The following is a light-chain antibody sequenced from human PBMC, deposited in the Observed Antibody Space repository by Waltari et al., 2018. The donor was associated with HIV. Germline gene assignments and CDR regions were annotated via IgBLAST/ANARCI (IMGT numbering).Light chain of an antibody. CDR1: QNIKTF. CDR2: GVS. Sequence: IQLTQSPSSLSASLGDKVTITYRASQNIKTFLNWYHVRRGKAPRLLIYGVSDLPTGVPSRFIGGGSGTDCTLTINNLQPEDFASYFCQQTYSVSITFGPGTRLEI. V-gene: IGKV1-39*01. CDR3: QQTYSVSIT. J-gene: IGKJ5*01.